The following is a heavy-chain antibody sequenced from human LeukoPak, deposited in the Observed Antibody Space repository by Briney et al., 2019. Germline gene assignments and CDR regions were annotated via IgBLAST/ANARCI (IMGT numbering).Heavy chain of an antibody. CDR1: GYTFTSYD. CDR2: MNTNSGNT. V-gene: IGHV1-8*01. CDR3: ARGTQLWLINRELDY. J-gene: IGHJ4*02. Sequence: ASVKVSCKASGYTFTSYDINWVRQAPGQGLEWMGWMNTNSGNTVYAEKVEGRDTMTRNNYISKAYMEQSSQRAEDTAVYYCARGTQLWLINRELDYWGQGTLVTVSS. D-gene: IGHD5-18*01.